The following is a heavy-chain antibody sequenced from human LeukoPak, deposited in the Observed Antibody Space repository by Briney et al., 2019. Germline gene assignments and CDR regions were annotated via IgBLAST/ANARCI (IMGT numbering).Heavy chain of an antibody. CDR1: GGTFSSYA. Sequence: ASVKVSCKASGGTFSSYAISWVRQAPGQGLEWMGAIIPIFGTANYAQKFQGRVTITADESTSTAYMELSSLRSEDTAVYYCARVRRLPRSYYFDYWGQGTLVTVSS. CDR3: ARVRRLPRSYYFDY. CDR2: IIPIFGTA. D-gene: IGHD2-21*02. J-gene: IGHJ4*02. V-gene: IGHV1-69*01.